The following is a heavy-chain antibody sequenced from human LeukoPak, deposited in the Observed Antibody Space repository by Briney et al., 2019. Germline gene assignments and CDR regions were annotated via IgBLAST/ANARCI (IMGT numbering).Heavy chain of an antibody. CDR2: IIPIFGTA. CDR3: ASASVDGVGSFYYYYMDV. Sequence: ASVKVSCKASGGTFSSYAISWVRQAPGQGLEWMGGIIPIFGTANYAQKFQGRVTITADESTSTAYMELSSLRSEDTAVYYCASASVDGVGSFYYYYMDVWGKGTTVTISS. V-gene: IGHV1-69*13. J-gene: IGHJ6*03. D-gene: IGHD5-12*01. CDR1: GGTFSSYA.